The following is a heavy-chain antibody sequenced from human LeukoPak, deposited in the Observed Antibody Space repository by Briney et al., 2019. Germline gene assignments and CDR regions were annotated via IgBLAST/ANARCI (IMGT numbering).Heavy chain of an antibody. V-gene: IGHV4-38-2*01. CDR2: IYQSGNR. D-gene: IGHD1-20*01. Sequence: SETLSLTCAVSGYSLSSGYYWGWIRQPPGKGLEWIGSIYQSGNRYEKSSLKSRLTLSVDTSKNQFSLKVTPVTAADTAVYYCARSPSRYNWNFDYWGQGILVVVSS. J-gene: IGHJ4*02. CDR1: GYSLSSGYY. CDR3: ARSPSRYNWNFDY.